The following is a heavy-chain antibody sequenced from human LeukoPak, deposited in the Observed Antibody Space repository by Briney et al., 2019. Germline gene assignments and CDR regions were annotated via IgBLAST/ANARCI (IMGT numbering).Heavy chain of an antibody. CDR1: GGSISSYY. CDR2: ISTSGDT. CDR3: ARDRTGTTLGY. D-gene: IGHD1-1*01. Sequence: SETLSLTCTVSGGSISSYYFTWIRQPAGKGLEWIGRISTSGDTNYNPSLKSRVTMSVDTSKNQFSLKLSSVTAADTAVYYCARDRTGTTLGYWGQGTLVTVSS. J-gene: IGHJ4*02. V-gene: IGHV4-4*07.